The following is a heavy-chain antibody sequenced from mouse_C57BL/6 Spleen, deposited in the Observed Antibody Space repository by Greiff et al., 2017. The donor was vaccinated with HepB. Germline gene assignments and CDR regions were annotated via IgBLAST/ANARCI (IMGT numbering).Heavy chain of an antibody. CDR2: ISNGGGST. J-gene: IGHJ1*03. V-gene: IGHV5-12*01. D-gene: IGHD1-1*01. Sequence: EVKVVESGGGLVQPEGSLKLSCAASGFTFSDYYMYWVRQTPEKRLEWVAYISNGGGSTYYPDTVKGRFTISRDNAKNTLYLQMSRLKSEDTAMYYCARLNYYYGIYWYFDVWGTGTTVTVSS. CDR1: GFTFSDYY. CDR3: ARLNYYYGIYWYFDV.